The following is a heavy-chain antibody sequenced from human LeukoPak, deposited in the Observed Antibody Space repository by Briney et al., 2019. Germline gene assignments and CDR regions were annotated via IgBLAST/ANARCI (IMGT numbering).Heavy chain of an antibody. CDR1: GGSISSYY. CDR3: ARVRYFWSGYYRRNLDAFDI. D-gene: IGHD3-3*01. V-gene: IGHV4-4*07. J-gene: IGHJ3*02. Sequence: SETLSLTCTVSGGSISSYYWSWIRQPAGKGLEWIGRIYTSGSTNYNPSLKSRVTMSVDTSKNQFSLKLSSVTAADTGVYYCARVRYFWSGYYRRNLDAFDIWGQGTMVTVSS. CDR2: IYTSGST.